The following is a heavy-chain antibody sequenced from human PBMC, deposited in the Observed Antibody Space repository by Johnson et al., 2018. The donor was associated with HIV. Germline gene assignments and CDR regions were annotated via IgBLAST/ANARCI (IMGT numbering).Heavy chain of an antibody. CDR3: ARELPGGDAFDI. V-gene: IGHV3-66*01. J-gene: IGHJ3*02. CDR1: GFTFSSYA. Sequence: VQLVESGGGLVQPGGSLRLSCAASGFTFSSYAMSWVRQAPGKGLEWVSVIYSGGSTYYTDSVKGRFTISRDNSKNTLYLQMNSLRAEDTAVYYCARELPGGDAFDIWGQGTMVTVSS. CDR2: IYSGGST. D-gene: IGHD2-15*01.